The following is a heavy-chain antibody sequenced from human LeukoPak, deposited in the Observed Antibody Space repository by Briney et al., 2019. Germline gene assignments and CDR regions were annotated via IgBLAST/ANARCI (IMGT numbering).Heavy chain of an antibody. Sequence: PGGSLRLSCAVTGFTFSTYAMSWVRQAPGKGLEWVSSIYASGDSTYYADSVKGRFTISRDNSKNTLYLQMNSLRAEDTAIYYCAKRLLWTFDYWGQGTLVTVSS. D-gene: IGHD3-10*01. CDR3: AKRLLWTFDY. CDR1: GFTFSTYA. CDR2: IYASGDST. J-gene: IGHJ4*02. V-gene: IGHV3-23*01.